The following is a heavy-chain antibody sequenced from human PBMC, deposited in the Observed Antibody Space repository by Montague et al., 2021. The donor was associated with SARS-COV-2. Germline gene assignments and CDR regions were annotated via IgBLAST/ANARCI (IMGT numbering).Heavy chain of an antibody. CDR1: GFSLTTDGMC. CDR2: IDWDDDK. D-gene: IGHD3-10*01. J-gene: IGHJ5*02. CDR3: ARNGVEPRGSGSDYGGNWLDP. Sequence: PALVKPTQTLTLTCTFSGFSLTTDGMCVSWVRQPPGKALEWLARIDWDDDKYYSTFLKTRLTISKDTSKNQLGLRMTNMGPADTATYYCARNGVEPRGSGSDYGGNWLDPGGQGTRVTFSS. V-gene: IGHV2-70*11.